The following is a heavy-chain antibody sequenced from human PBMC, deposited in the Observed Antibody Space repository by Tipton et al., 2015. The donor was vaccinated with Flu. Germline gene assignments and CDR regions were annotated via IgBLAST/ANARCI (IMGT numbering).Heavy chain of an antibody. Sequence: TLSLTCTVSGGSISSYYWSWIRQPPGKGLEWIGYIYYSGSTNYNPSLKSRVTISVDTSKNQFPLKLSSVTAADTAVYYCAREGSGWYRNWFDPWGQGTLVTVSS. CDR1: GGSISSYY. J-gene: IGHJ5*02. V-gene: IGHV4-59*01. CDR2: IYYSGST. CDR3: AREGSGWYRNWFDP. D-gene: IGHD6-19*01.